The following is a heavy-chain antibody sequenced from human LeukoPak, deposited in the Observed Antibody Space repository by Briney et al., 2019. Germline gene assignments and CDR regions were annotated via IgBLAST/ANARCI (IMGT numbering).Heavy chain of an antibody. Sequence: ASVKVSCKASGGTFSSYAISWVRQAPGQGLEWMGWINTNTGNPTYAQGFTGRFVFSLDTSVSTAYLQISSLKAEDTAVYYCARDPPGIAVAGYLDYWGQGTLVTVSS. CDR1: GGTFSSYA. V-gene: IGHV7-4-1*02. CDR3: ARDPPGIAVAGYLDY. CDR2: INTNTGNP. J-gene: IGHJ4*02. D-gene: IGHD6-19*01.